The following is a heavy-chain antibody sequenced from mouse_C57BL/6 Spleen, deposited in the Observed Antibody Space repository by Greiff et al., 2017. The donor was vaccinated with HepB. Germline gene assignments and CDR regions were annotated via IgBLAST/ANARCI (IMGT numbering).Heavy chain of an antibody. CDR2: IDPNSGGT. V-gene: IGHV1-72*01. CDR1: GYTFTSYW. Sequence: QVQLQQPGAELVKPGASVKLSCKASGYTFTSYWMHWVKQRPGRGLEWIGRIDPNSGGTKYNEKFKSKATLTVDKPSSTAYMQLSSLTSEDSAVYYCARKSSYYYGSSYVEYYFDYWGQGTTLTVSS. J-gene: IGHJ2*01. D-gene: IGHD1-1*01. CDR3: ARKSSYYYGSSYVEYYFDY.